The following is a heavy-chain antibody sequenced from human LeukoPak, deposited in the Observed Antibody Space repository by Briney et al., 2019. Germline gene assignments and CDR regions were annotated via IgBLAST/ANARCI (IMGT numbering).Heavy chain of an antibody. V-gene: IGHV3-53*01. CDR3: AGGRGGWYAFEF. J-gene: IGHJ4*02. CDR2: MYTEDVT. CDR1: IFTVSGNY. D-gene: IGHD6-19*01. Sequence: GGSLRLSCAASIFTVSGNYMTGVRQTPGMGLEGVSVMYTEDVTYYADSVKGRFTISRDNSKSTLYLQMNSLRTEDTAVYYCAGGRGGWYAFEFWGQGTLVTVSS.